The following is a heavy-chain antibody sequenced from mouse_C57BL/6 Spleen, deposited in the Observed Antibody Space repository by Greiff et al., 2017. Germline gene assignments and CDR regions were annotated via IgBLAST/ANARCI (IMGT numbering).Heavy chain of an antibody. D-gene: IGHD1-1*01. J-gene: IGHJ2*01. V-gene: IGHV1-59*01. CDR2: IDPSDSYT. CDR1: GYTFTSYW. CDR3: ARVNYGSDY. Sequence: QVQLQQPGAELVRPGTSVKLSCKASGYTFTSYWMHWVKQRPGQGLAWIGVIDPSDSYTNYNQKFKGKATLTVDTSYRTAYMQLSSLTSEDSAVYYCARVNYGSDYWGQGTTLTVSS.